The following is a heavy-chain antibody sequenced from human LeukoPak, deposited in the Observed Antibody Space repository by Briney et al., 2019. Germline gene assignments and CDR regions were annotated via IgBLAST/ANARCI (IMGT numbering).Heavy chain of an antibody. Sequence: HSGGSLRLSCEASGFTFSSDWMHWVRQAPGKGLEWVSRISGDASRTSYADSVKGRFTISRDNAKNTLNLQMNSLRAEDTAVYYCARVNSDFLTGYQPWGQGTLVTVSS. CDR1: GFTFSSDW. D-gene: IGHD3-9*01. CDR2: ISGDASRT. J-gene: IGHJ5*02. CDR3: ARVNSDFLTGYQP. V-gene: IGHV3-74*01.